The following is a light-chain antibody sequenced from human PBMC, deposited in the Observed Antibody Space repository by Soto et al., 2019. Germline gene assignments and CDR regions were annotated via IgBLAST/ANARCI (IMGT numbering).Light chain of an antibody. V-gene: IGKV1-39*01. CDR1: QSIGTS. CDR2: AAS. Sequence: DIQMTQSPSSLSASVGDIVTVTCRASQSIGTSLNWYQQKAGKAPRVLISAASRLQSGVPSRFSGSGSGTHFTLTISSLQPEDSATYYCQQGYNTFWTFGQGTKVDNK. J-gene: IGKJ1*01. CDR3: QQGYNTFWT.